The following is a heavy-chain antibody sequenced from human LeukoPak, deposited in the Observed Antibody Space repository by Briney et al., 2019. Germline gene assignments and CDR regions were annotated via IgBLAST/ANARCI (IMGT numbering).Heavy chain of an antibody. CDR1: GFTFSIYT. D-gene: IGHD1-14*01. V-gene: IGHV3-23*01. CDR3: FGLPLTPNPIETFDP. J-gene: IGHJ5*02. CDR2: ISGDGGST. Sequence: PGGSLRLSCAASGFTFSIYTMAWVRQAPGGGLEWVSGISGDGGSTYYADSVKGRFTISRDNSKNTLYLQMNSLRAEDTTVYFVFGLPLTPNPIETFDPWGQGTLVTVSS.